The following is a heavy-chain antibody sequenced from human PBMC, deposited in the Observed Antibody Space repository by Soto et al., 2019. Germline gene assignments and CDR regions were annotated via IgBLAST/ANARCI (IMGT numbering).Heavy chain of an antibody. CDR3: AKHPDFGDYSWYFDL. D-gene: IGHD4-17*01. Sequence: EVQLLESGGGMVQPGGSLRLACAVSGFTISNNAMSWVRQAPGKGLEWVSSIGGAGGNTHDADSVKGPLTISRAKSKTTLYLQMTGLRAEDTAVYYCAKHPDFGDYSWYFDLWGRGTLVTVPS. J-gene: IGHJ2*01. CDR1: GFTISNNA. CDR2: IGGAGGNT. V-gene: IGHV3-23*01.